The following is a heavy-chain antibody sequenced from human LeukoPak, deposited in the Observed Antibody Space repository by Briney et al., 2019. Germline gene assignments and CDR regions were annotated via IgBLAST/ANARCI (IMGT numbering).Heavy chain of an antibody. V-gene: IGHV4-39*01. D-gene: IGHD3-10*01. CDR2: LYYSGST. J-gene: IGHJ4*02. CDR1: GGSISSSSYY. CDR3: ARRYYGSGSYYNSPPYE. Sequence: SETLSLTCTVSGGSISSSSYYWGWIRQPPGKGLEWIGSLYYSGSTYYNPSLKSRVTISVDTSKNQFSLKLSSVTAADTAVYYCARRYYGSGSYYNSPPYEWGQGTLVTVSS.